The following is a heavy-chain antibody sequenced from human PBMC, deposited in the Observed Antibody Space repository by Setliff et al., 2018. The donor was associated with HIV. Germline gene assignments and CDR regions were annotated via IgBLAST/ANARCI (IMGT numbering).Heavy chain of an antibody. CDR3: ARHSGLGGYYSPFAY. D-gene: IGHD3-22*01. CDR1: GGSIKSSSDY. J-gene: IGHJ4*02. Sequence: SETLSLTCTVSGGSIKSSSDYWGWIRQPPGKGLEWSGTIYYSGSTYYNPSLKSRVTISVDTSKNQFSLKLSSVTAADTTVYYCARHSGLGGYYSPFAYWGPGTLVTVSS. V-gene: IGHV4-39*01. CDR2: IYYSGST.